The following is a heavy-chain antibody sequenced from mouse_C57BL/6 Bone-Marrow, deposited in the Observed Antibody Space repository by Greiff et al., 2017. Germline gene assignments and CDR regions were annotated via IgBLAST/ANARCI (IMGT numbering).Heavy chain of an antibody. J-gene: IGHJ3*01. CDR3: ARSDYDVTGFAY. D-gene: IGHD2-4*01. CDR1: GYTFTTYP. Sequence: QVQLQQSGAELVKPGASVKMSCKASGYTFTTYPIEWMKQTHGKSLEWIGNFHPYNDDTKYNEKVKGKATLTVEKSSSTVYLELSRLTSDYSAVYYCARSDYDVTGFAYWGQGTLVTVSA. CDR2: FHPYNDDT. V-gene: IGHV1-47*01.